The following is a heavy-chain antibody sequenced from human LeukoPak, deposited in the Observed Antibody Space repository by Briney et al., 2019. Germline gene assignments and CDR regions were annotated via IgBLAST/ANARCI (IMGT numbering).Heavy chain of an antibody. CDR3: ARVYSVATGRMFDY. J-gene: IGHJ4*02. CDR2: IYYSGTT. Sequence: PSETLSLTCTVSGGSISSYYWGWIRQPPGKGLEWIGSIYYSGTTYYNPSLKSRVTISVDTSKNQFSLKLSSVTAADTAVYYCARVYSVATGRMFDYWGQGTLVTVSS. D-gene: IGHD5-12*01. V-gene: IGHV4-39*07. CDR1: GGSISSYY.